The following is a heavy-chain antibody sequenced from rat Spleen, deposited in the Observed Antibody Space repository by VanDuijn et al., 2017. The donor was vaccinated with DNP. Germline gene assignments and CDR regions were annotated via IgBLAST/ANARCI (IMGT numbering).Heavy chain of an antibody. Sequence: EVQLVETGGGLVQPGRSLKLSCVASGFTFSGYWMYWIRQAPKKGLKWVAYISHEGSIIYYGDSVKGRFTISRDNAKNTLYLQMTGLRSEDTATYYCTRSYYDGAMDAWGQGTSVTVSS. D-gene: IGHD1-12*02. V-gene: IGHV5-22*01. J-gene: IGHJ4*01. CDR2: ISHEGSII. CDR3: TRSYYDGAMDA. CDR1: GFTFSGYW.